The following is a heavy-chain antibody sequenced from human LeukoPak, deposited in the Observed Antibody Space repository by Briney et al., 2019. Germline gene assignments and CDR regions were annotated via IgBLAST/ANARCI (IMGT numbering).Heavy chain of an antibody. CDR2: ISSSSSYI. CDR1: GFTFSSYT. Sequence: PGGSLRLSCAASGFTFSSYTMNWVRQAPGKGLEWVSSISSSSSYIYYADSVKGRFTISRDNAKNSLYLQMNSLRAEDTAVYYCAKSKLGIITEYFDYWGQGTLVTVSS. J-gene: IGHJ4*02. V-gene: IGHV3-21*04. D-gene: IGHD7-27*01. CDR3: AKSKLGIITEYFDY.